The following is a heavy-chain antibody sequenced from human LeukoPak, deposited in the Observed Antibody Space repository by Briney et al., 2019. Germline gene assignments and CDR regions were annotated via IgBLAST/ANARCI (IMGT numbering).Heavy chain of an antibody. D-gene: IGHD3-22*01. Sequence: ASVKVSCKASGYSFRNYGMHWVRQAPGQRLEWMGWINPTNEKTKYSEKFQGRITISRDTGASTVYMELSSLRSEDTAVYYCARDHRTESDGYYFVNELWYFDLWGRGTLVTVSS. CDR3: ARDHRTESDGYYFVNELWYFDL. CDR2: INPTNEKT. CDR1: GYSFRNYG. J-gene: IGHJ2*01. V-gene: IGHV1-3*01.